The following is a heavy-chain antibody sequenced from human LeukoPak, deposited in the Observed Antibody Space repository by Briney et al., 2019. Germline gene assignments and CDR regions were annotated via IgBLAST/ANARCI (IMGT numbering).Heavy chain of an antibody. CDR2: INPATGGT. V-gene: IGHV1-2*02. D-gene: IGHD1-26*01. J-gene: IGHJ4*02. CDR3: ARDSGGIDYSAYFFDF. Sequence: ASVKVSCKASEYTFTDYYIHWVRQAPGQGLEWMGWINPATGGTNYPQKFRGRVIMARDTSISSAYMELSSLISDDTAVYYCARDSGGIDYSAYFFDFWGQGTLVTVSP. CDR1: EYTFTDYY.